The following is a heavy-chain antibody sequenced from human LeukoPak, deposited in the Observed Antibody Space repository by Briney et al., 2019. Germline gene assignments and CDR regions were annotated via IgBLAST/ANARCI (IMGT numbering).Heavy chain of an antibody. CDR3: ARGYCSGGSCYSLSPDY. CDR1: GFTFSSYS. CDR2: ISSSSSTI. V-gene: IGHV3-48*01. D-gene: IGHD2-15*01. Sequence: GGSLRLSCAASGFTFSSYSMNWVRQAPGKGLEWVSYISSSSSTIYYADSVKGRFAISRDNAKNSLYLQMNSLRAEDTAVYYCARGYCSGGSCYSLSPDYWGQGTLVTVSS. J-gene: IGHJ4*02.